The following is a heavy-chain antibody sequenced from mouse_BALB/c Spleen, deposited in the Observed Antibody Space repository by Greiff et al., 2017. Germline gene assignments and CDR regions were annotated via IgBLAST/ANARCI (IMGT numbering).Heavy chain of an antibody. Sequence: VHLVESGPGLVAPSQSLSITCTVSGFSLTSYDISWIRQPPGKGLEWLGVIWTGGGTNYNSAFMSRLSISKDNSKSQVFLKMNSLQTDDTAIYYCVTGWYFDVWGAGTTVTVSS. CDR3: VTGWYFDV. CDR2: IWTGGGT. J-gene: IGHJ1*01. CDR1: GFSLTSYD. V-gene: IGHV2-9-2*01.